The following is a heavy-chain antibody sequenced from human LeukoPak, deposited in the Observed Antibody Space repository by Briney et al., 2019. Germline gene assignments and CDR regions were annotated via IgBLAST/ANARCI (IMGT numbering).Heavy chain of an antibody. Sequence: ASAKVSCKASGGTFSSYAISWVRQAPGQGLEWMGGIIPIFGTANYAQKFQGRVTITTDESTSTAYMELSSLRSEDTAVYYCARERGHSYGRGSWFDPWGQGTLVTVSS. J-gene: IGHJ5*02. CDR2: IIPIFGTA. CDR3: ARERGHSYGRGSWFDP. D-gene: IGHD5-18*01. CDR1: GGTFSSYA. V-gene: IGHV1-69*05.